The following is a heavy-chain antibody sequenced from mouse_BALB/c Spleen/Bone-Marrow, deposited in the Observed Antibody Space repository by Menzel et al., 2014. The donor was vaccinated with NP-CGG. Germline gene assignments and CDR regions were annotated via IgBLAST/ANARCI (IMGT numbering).Heavy chain of an antibody. CDR1: GYTFTSYW. Sequence: SGAELVKPGASVELSCKASGYTFTSYWMHWVKQRPGQGLEWIGEINPSNGRTNYNEKFKSKATLTVDKSSSTAYMRLSSLTSEDSAVYYCALYYYGSLDYWGQGTTLTVSS. J-gene: IGHJ2*01. CDR2: INPSNGRT. CDR3: ALYYYGSLDY. D-gene: IGHD1-1*01. V-gene: IGHV1S81*02.